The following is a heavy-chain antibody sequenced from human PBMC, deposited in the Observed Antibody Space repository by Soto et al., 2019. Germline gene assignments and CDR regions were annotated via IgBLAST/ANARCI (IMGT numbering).Heavy chain of an antibody. V-gene: IGHV3-23*01. J-gene: IGHJ5*02. CDR3: ARERWFDP. CDR2: LSGSGGSI. CDR1: GFTFSSYD. Sequence: PVGSLRLSCAASGFTFSSYDMHWVRQATGKGLEWVSGLSGSGGSIYYADSVKGRFTISRDNSMNTLYLQMKSLRAEDTAVYYCARERWFDPWGQGTLVTVSS.